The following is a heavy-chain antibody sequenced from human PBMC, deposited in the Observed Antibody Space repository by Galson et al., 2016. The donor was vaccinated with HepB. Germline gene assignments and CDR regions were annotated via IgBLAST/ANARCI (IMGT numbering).Heavy chain of an antibody. Sequence: AISGDSVSSNTAAWNWIRQSPSRGLEWLGRTYYRSKWYYDYAVSVTSRITIDPDTSKNQFSLQLKSVTPEDTAAYYCARDNLGSDWDLDYWGQGTLVTVSS. CDR2: TYYRSKWYY. CDR1: GDSVSSNTAA. J-gene: IGHJ4*02. D-gene: IGHD6-19*01. CDR3: ARDNLGSDWDLDY. V-gene: IGHV6-1*01.